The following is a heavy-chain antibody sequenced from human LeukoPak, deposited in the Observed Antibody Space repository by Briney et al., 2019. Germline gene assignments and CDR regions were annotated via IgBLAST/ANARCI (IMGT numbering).Heavy chain of an antibody. CDR1: GFTFDGYA. D-gene: IGHD6-19*01. CDR2: ISWNSGSI. Sequence: PGGSLRLSCAASGFTFDGYAMHWVRQAPGKGLEWVPGISWNSGSIGYADSVKGRFTISRDNAKNSLYLQMNSLRAEDMALYYCAKGQGYSSGWYYFDYWGQGTLVTVSS. J-gene: IGHJ4*02. V-gene: IGHV3-9*03. CDR3: AKGQGYSSGWYYFDY.